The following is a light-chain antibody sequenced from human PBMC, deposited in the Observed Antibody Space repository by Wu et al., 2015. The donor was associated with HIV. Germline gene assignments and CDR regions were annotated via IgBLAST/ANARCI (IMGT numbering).Light chain of an antibody. CDR2: DAS. V-gene: IGKV3-11*01. Sequence: SCRASQSVSSYLAWYQQKPGQAPRLLIYDASNRATGIPARFSGSGSGTDFTLTISSLEPEDFAVYYCQQRSNWPPLFTFGPGTKVDIK. CDR1: QSVSSY. CDR3: QQRSNWPPLFT. J-gene: IGKJ3*01.